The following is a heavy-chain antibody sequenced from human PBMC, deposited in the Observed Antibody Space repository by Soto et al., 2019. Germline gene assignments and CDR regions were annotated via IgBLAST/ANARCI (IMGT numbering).Heavy chain of an antibody. V-gene: IGHV4-31*03. CDR2: IYYSGST. D-gene: IGHD6-13*01. CDR3: AREEGIAAAGTYNWFDP. Sequence: PSETLSLTCTVSGGSISSGGYYWSWIRQHPGKGLEWIGYIYYSGSTYYNPSLKSRVTISVDTSKNQFSLKLSSVTAADTAVYYCAREEGIAAAGTYNWFDPWGQGTLVTVSS. CDR1: GGSISSGGYY. J-gene: IGHJ5*02.